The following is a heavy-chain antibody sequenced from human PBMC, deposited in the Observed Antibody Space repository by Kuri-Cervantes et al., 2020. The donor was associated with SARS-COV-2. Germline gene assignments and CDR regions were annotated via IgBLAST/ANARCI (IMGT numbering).Heavy chain of an antibody. D-gene: IGHD1-26*01. V-gene: IGHV3-30*02. CDR1: GFSFNNYA. CDR3: AWELEYYYYGMDV. J-gene: IGHJ6*02. CDR2: IRYDGSNK. Sequence: GESLKISCAASGFSFNNYAMHWVRQPPGKGLEWVAFIRYDGSNKYYADSVKGRFTISRDNSKNTLYLQMNSLRAEDTAVYYCAWELEYYYYGMDVWGQGTTVTVSS.